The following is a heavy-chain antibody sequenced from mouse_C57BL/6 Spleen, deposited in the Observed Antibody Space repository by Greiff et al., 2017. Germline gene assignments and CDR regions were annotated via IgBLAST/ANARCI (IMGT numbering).Heavy chain of an antibody. CDR1: GYTFTSYW. CDR3: ASQPRAGAMED. Sequence: QVQLQQPGAELVKPGASVKMSCTASGYTFTSYWITWVKQRPGQGLEWIGDIHPGSGSTNYNEKFKSKATLTVDTSSSTAYMQLSSLTSEDSAVYYCASQPRAGAMEDWGQGTSVTVSS. J-gene: IGHJ4*01. V-gene: IGHV1-55*01. CDR2: IHPGSGST.